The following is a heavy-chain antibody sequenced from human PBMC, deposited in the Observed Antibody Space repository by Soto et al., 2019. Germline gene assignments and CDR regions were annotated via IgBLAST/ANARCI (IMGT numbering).Heavy chain of an antibody. Sequence: ASVKVSCKASGYTFIGYYIHWVRQAPGQGLEWMGWINPNSGGTNSAQKFQGRVTMSRDTSISTAYMELSRLASDDTAVYYCTKDHRTVAGRNWFDPWG. J-gene: IGHJ5*02. CDR2: INPNSGGT. D-gene: IGHD6-19*01. CDR1: GYTFIGYY. CDR3: TKDHRTVAGRNWFDP. V-gene: IGHV1-2*02.